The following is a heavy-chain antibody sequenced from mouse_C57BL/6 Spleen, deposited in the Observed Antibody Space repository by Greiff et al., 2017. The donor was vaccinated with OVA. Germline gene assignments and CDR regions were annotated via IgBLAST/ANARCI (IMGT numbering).Heavy chain of an antibody. CDR3: AREGHYYGSSNWYFDV. J-gene: IGHJ1*03. V-gene: IGHV1-81*01. CDR1: GYTFTSYG. CDR2: IYPRSGNT. D-gene: IGHD1-1*01. Sequence: VQLQQSGAELARPGASVKLSCKASGYTFTSYGISWVKQRTGQGLEWIGEIYPRSGNTYYNEKFKGKATLTADKSSSTAYMELRSLTSEDSAVYFCAREGHYYGSSNWYFDVWGTGTTVTVSS.